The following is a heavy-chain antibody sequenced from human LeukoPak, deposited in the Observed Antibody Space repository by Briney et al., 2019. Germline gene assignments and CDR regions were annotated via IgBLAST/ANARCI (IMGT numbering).Heavy chain of an antibody. CDR2: IVGDGTSA. Sequence: GSLRLSCVASGFSFSSYWMHWVRQVPGKGLVWVARIVGDGTSATYADSVKGRFTISRDNGNDTLYLQMNGLRVDDTAVYYCARRYSGSHSRAFDIWGQGTMVTVSS. CDR1: GFSFSSYW. V-gene: IGHV3-74*01. CDR3: ARRYSGSHSRAFDI. J-gene: IGHJ3*02. D-gene: IGHD1-26*01.